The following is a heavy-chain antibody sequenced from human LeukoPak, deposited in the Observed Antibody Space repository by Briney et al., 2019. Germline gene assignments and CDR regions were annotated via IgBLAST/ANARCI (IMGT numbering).Heavy chain of an antibody. CDR2: IIPIFGTA. D-gene: IGHD6-6*01. Sequence: GASVKVSCKASGGTFSSYAISWVRQAPGQGLEWMGGIIPIFGTANYAQKFQGRVTITADESTSTAYMELSSLRSEDTAVYYCARAPRQLVVTLNYWGQGTLVTVSS. V-gene: IGHV1-69*13. J-gene: IGHJ4*02. CDR1: GGTFSSYA. CDR3: ARAPRQLVVTLNY.